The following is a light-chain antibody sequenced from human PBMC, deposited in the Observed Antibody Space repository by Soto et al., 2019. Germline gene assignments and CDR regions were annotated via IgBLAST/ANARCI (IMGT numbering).Light chain of an antibody. V-gene: IGKV1-5*01. Sequence: DIQMTQSPSTLSASVGDRVTITCRASQSISSWLAWYQQKPGKAPKLLIYDASSLESGVPSRFSGSGSGTEFTLTISSLQPDDFATDYCQQYNSFPITFGHGTRLAV. CDR3: QQYNSFPIT. CDR2: DAS. J-gene: IGKJ5*01. CDR1: QSISSW.